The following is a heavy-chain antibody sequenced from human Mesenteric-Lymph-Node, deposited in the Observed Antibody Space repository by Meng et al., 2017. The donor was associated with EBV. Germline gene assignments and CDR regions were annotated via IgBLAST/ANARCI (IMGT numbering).Heavy chain of an antibody. CDR1: GGSISSSNYY. CDR3: ARREASSPGWFDP. Sequence: LQCQESGPGLVKPSETLSLTCTVSGGSISSSNYYWGWIRQPPGKGLEWIGSIYYSGSTHYNPSLKSRVTISEDTSKNQFSLKVSSVIAADTAVYYCARREASSPGWFDPWGQGTLVTVSS. J-gene: IGHJ5*02. V-gene: IGHV4-39*01. D-gene: IGHD6-13*01. CDR2: IYYSGST.